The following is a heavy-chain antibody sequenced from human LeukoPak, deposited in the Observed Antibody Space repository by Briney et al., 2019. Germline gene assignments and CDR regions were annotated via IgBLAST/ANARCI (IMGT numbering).Heavy chain of an antibody. CDR1: GFTVSSNY. CDR2: IYSGGST. Sequence: GGSLRLSCAASGFTVSSNYMSWVRQAPGKGLEWVSVIYSGGSTYYADSVKGRFTISRDNAKNSLYLQMNSLRAEDTAVYYRAGVYSSSWYAVYFDYWGQGTLVTVSS. CDR3: AGVYSSSWYAVYFDY. J-gene: IGHJ4*02. D-gene: IGHD6-13*01. V-gene: IGHV3-53*01.